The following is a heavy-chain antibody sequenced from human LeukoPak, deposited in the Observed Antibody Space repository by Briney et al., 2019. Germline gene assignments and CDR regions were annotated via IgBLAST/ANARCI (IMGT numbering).Heavy chain of an antibody. CDR2: IKNDGTTT. V-gene: IGHV3-74*01. CDR3: ARDLTYGLDH. Sequence: GGSLRLSYATSGFTFSPYWMHWVRQAPGKGLVWVSNIKNDGTTTTYADSVKGRFIISRDNAKNTLYLQMNSLRAEDTAIYYCARDLTYGLDHWGQGTLVTVSS. CDR1: GFTFSPYW. D-gene: IGHD4-17*01. J-gene: IGHJ4*02.